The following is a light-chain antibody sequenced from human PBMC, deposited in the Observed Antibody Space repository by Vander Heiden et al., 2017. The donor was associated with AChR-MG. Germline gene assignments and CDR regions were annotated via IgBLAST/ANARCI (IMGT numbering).Light chain of an antibody. CDR3: QSADSSGTHVV. J-gene: IGLJ2*01. CDR2: KDS. Sequence: SYELTQPLSVCVSPGQTARITCSGDALPKQYAYWYRQKPGQAPVLVIYKDSERPSGIPERFSGSSSGTTVTLTISGVQAEDEADYYCQSADSSGTHVVFGGGTKLTVL. CDR1: ALPKQY. V-gene: IGLV3-25*03.